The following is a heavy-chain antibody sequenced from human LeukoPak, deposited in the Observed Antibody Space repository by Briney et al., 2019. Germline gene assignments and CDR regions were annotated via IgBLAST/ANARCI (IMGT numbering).Heavy chain of an antibody. CDR2: MGYEGIHK. V-gene: IGHV3-30*02. J-gene: IGHJ4*02. Sequence: PGGSLRLSCAASGFTFNNFGMHWVRQAPGKGLEWVAFMGYEGIHKYYADSVKGRFTISKDNSKATSYLQMNSLRPEDTAVYYCARDLHGGYSSDYWGQGTLVSVSS. CDR3: ARDLHGGYSSDY. D-gene: IGHD4-23*01. CDR1: GFTFNNFG.